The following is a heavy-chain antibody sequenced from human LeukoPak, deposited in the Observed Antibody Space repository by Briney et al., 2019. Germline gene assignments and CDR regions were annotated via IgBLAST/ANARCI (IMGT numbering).Heavy chain of an antibody. CDR3: ARGTVGNFDY. V-gene: IGHV3-21*01. D-gene: IGHD4-23*01. CDR2: ISSSSSYI. Sequence: GGSLRLSCAASGFTFSSYSMNWVRQAPGKGLEWVSPISSSSSYIYYADSVKGRFTISRDNAKNSLYLQMNSLRAEDTAVYYCARGTVGNFDYWGQGTLVTVSS. CDR1: GFTFSSYS. J-gene: IGHJ4*02.